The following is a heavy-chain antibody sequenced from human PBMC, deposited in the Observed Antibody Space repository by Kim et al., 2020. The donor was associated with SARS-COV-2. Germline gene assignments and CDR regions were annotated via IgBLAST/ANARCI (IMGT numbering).Heavy chain of an antibody. CDR3: ARHDLKRLTILGVVIPPYGMEV. V-gene: IGHV4-39*01. Sequence: SETLSLTCTVSGGSISSSSYYWGWIRQPPGKGLEWIWSIYYSGSTYYNPSLKSRVTISVDTAKNQFSLKLSSVTAADTAVYYCARHDLKRLTILGVVIPPYGMEVWGQGTTVTVSS. CDR1: GGSISSSSYY. CDR2: IYYSGST. D-gene: IGHD3-3*01. J-gene: IGHJ6*02.